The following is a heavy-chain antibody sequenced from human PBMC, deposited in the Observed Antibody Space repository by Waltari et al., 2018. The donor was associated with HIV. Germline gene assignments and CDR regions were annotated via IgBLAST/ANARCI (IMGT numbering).Heavy chain of an antibody. CDR2: IYYSGST. J-gene: IGHJ5*02. CDR3: ASDYYDSSGYYYGYSP. D-gene: IGHD3-22*01. CDR1: GGSISSSY. V-gene: IGHV4-59*01. Sequence: QVQLQESGPGLVKPSETLSLTCTVSGGSISSSYWSWIRQPPGKGLEWIGYIYYSGSTNYHPSLKSRVTISVDTSKNQFSLKLSSVTAADTAVYYCASDYYDSSGYYYGYSPWGQGTLVTVSS.